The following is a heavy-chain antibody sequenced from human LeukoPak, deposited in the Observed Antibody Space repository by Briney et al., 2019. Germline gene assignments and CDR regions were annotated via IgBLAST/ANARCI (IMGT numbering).Heavy chain of an antibody. CDR1: SYS. Sequence: SYSMXWVRQAPGXGLEWVSYISSSSTIYYADSVKGRFTISRDNAKNSLYLQMNSLRDEDTAVYYCARDQIHSHDYWGQGTLVTVSS. V-gene: IGHV3-48*02. J-gene: IGHJ4*02. D-gene: IGHD5-18*01. CDR3: ARDQIHSHDY. CDR2: ISSSSTI.